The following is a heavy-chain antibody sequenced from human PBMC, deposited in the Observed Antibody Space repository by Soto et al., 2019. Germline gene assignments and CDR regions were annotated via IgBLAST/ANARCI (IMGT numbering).Heavy chain of an antibody. V-gene: IGHV4-38-2*01. CDR3: ARALEN. Sequence: SETLSLTCAVSGYSISSGYYWGWIRQPPGKGLEWIGSIYHSGSTYYNPSLKSRVTISVDKSKNQFSLKLSSVTAADTAVYYCARALENCGQGTLVTV. CDR2: IYHSGST. J-gene: IGHJ4*02. D-gene: IGHD3-3*01. CDR1: GYSISSGYY.